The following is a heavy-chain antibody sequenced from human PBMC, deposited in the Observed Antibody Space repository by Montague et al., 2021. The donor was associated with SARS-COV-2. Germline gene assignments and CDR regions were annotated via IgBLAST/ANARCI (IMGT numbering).Heavy chain of an antibody. J-gene: IGHJ6*02. D-gene: IGHD3-22*01. CDR3: ARDTRIAMLVVVTRYGLDV. Sequence: SETLSLTGTVSGGSISSSSYYWGWIRQPPGKGLEWIGSIYYTGXTXYXXXXKXRVTISVDTSKNQFSLKLRSVTAADTTVYYCARDTRIAMLVVVTRYGLDVWGQGTTVTVSS. CDR2: IYYTGXT. CDR1: GGSISSSSYY. V-gene: IGHV4-39*07.